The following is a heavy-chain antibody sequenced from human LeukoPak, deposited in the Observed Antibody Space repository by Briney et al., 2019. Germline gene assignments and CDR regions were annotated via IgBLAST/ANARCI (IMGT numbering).Heavy chain of an antibody. V-gene: IGHV1-69*04. D-gene: IGHD6-19*01. CDR1: GGTFSSYA. CDR3: AREPLGVSDDIAVAGAHMDV. CDR2: IIPILGIA. J-gene: IGHJ6*02. Sequence: ASVKVSCKASGGTFSSYAISWVGQAPGQGLEWMGRIIPILGIANYAQKFKGRVTITADQSTSTAYIELSSLRSEDTAVYYCAREPLGVSDDIAVAGAHMDVWGQGTTVTVSS.